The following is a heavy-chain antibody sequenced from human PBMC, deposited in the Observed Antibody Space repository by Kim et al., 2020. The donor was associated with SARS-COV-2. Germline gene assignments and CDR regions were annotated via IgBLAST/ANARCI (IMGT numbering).Heavy chain of an antibody. Sequence: GWSLRLSCEASGFTFRNYAMNWVRQAPGKGLEWVSAITASGRDTYYTGSVKGRFTVSRDNSKNIVYLQLDSLRGGDTATYYCARDVGSNSLDYFAYWGLGTLVTVSS. CDR2: ITASGRDT. CDR3: ARDVGSNSLDYFAY. D-gene: IGHD1-1*01. J-gene: IGHJ4*02. V-gene: IGHV3-23*01. CDR1: GFTFRNYA.